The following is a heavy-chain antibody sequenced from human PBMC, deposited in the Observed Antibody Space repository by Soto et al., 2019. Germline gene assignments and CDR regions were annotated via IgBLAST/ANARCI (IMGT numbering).Heavy chain of an antibody. D-gene: IGHD2-15*01. CDR1: GGSISSVTHY. CDR3: AREVSWIGGFDY. V-gene: IGHV4-31*02. J-gene: IGHJ4*02. CDR2: VFDSGTT. Sequence: QVQLAQSGPGLVKPSQTLSLTCKISGGSISSVTHYWSWIRQSPGEGLEWIGYVFDSGTTHYNPSLKGRVTISGETSQSQFSLTILAVPVADTAVYSGAREVSWIGGFDYWGQGVLVSVAS.